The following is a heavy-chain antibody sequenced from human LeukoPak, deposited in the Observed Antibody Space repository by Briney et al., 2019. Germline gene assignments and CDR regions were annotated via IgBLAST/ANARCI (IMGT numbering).Heavy chain of an antibody. V-gene: IGHV3-23*01. J-gene: IGHJ4*02. CDR3: AKSAYYDSSGFYREYYFDY. CDR2: ISGSGGST. Sequence: GGSLRLSCAASRFTFSNYAMSWVRKAPGKGLEWVSTISGSGGSTYYADSVKGRFTISRDNSKNTLHLQMNSLRAEDTAVYYCAKSAYYDSSGFYREYYFDYWGQGTLVTVSS. CDR1: RFTFSNYA. D-gene: IGHD3-22*01.